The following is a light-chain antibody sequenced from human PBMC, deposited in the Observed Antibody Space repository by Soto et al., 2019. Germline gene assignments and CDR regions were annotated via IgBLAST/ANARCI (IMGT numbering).Light chain of an antibody. CDR2: DVN. CDR3: SSYTSIITVV. J-gene: IGLJ2*01. Sequence: QSALTQPASVSGSPGQSITISFTGTSSEVGGYNYVSWYQHHPGKAPKLLIYDVNNRPSGVSDRFSGSKSGNTASLTISGLQTEDEADYYCSSYTSIITVVFGGGTKLTVL. V-gene: IGLV2-14*01. CDR1: SSEVGGYNY.